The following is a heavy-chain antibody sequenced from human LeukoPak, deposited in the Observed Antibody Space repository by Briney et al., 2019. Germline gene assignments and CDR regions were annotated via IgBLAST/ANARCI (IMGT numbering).Heavy chain of an antibody. CDR2: IYHSGST. CDR1: GGSISSGGYS. J-gene: IGHJ4*02. D-gene: IGHD4-11*01. Sequence: PSETLSLTCAVSGGSISSGGYSWSWIRQPPGKGLEWIGYIYHSGSTYYNPSLKSRVTISVDRSKNQFSLKLSSVTAADTAVYYCARMTTVTGAGVRVVYYFDYWDQGTLVTVSS. CDR3: ARMTTVTGAGVRVVYYFDY. V-gene: IGHV4-30-2*01.